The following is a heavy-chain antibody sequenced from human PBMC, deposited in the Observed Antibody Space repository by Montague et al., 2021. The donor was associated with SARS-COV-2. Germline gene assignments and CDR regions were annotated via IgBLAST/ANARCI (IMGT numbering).Heavy chain of an antibody. Sequence: ETLSLTCTVSGDSTSCPNCYWGWIRQAPGKGLDWIGTIYNSGTTYYXPSLKSRLTISIDTSKNQFSLKLTSVTAADTAVYYCARHRNYGDHSLDNWFHPWGQGTLVTVSS. CDR3: ARHRNYGDHSLDNWFHP. CDR2: IYNSGTT. V-gene: IGHV4-39*01. J-gene: IGHJ5*02. D-gene: IGHD4-17*01. CDR1: GDSTSCPNCY.